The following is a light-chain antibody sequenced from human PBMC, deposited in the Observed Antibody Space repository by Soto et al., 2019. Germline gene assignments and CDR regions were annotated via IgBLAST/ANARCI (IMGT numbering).Light chain of an antibody. CDR1: SSDVGGYNY. CDR2: EVS. Sequence: QSVLTQPPSASGSPGQSVTISCTGTSSDVGGYNYVSWYQQHPGKAPKLMIYEVSKRPSGVPDRFSGSKSGNTASLSISGLQAEDEAEYYCSSYTRSTTLNVLFGGGTK. J-gene: IGLJ2*01. CDR3: SSYTRSTTLNVL. V-gene: IGLV2-8*01.